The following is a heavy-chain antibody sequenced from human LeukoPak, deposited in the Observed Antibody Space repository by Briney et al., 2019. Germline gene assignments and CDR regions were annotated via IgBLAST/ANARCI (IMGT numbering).Heavy chain of an antibody. CDR3: ARDRGRYGDHLGWFDP. J-gene: IGHJ5*02. CDR1: GYTFTSYD. D-gene: IGHD4-17*01. CDR2: MNPNSGNT. V-gene: IGHV1-8*01. Sequence: VASVKVSCKASGYTFTSYDINWVRQATGQGLEWMGWMNPNSGNTGYAQKFQGRVTMTRNTSISTAYMEMSSLRFDDTAVYYCARDRGRYGDHLGWFDPWGQGTLVTVSS.